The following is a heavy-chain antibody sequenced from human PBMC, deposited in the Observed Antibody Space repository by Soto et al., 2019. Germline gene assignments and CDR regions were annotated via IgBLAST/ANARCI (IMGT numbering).Heavy chain of an antibody. V-gene: IGHV4-31*03. J-gene: IGHJ4*02. Sequence: PSETLSLTCTVSGGSISSGGYYWSWIRQHPGKGLEWIGYISNSGTTYYNPSLQSRLTISLGTSKNQFSLNLSSVTAADTAMYYCARDVVPTAFSDYWGQGTLVTVSS. D-gene: IGHD2-2*01. CDR2: ISNSGTT. CDR1: GGSISSGGYY. CDR3: ARDVVPTAFSDY.